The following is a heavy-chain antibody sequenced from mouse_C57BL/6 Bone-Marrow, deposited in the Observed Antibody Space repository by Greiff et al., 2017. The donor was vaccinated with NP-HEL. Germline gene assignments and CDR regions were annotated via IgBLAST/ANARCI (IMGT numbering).Heavy chain of an antibody. CDR2: IDPSDSYT. D-gene: IGHD2-4*01. Sequence: QVQLQQPGAELVMPGASVKLSCKASGYTFTSYWMHWVKQRPGQGLEWIGEIDPSDSYTNYNQKFKGKSTLTVDKSSSTAYMQLSSLTSEDSAVYYCARLRLGSWFAYWGQGTLVTVSA. CDR3: ARLRLGSWFAY. J-gene: IGHJ3*01. V-gene: IGHV1-69*01. CDR1: GYTFTSYW.